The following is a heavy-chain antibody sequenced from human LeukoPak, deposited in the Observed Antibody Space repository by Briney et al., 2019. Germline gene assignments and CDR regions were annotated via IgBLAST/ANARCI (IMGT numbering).Heavy chain of an antibody. D-gene: IGHD6-19*01. CDR3: ARGPRLDSSGWYYGAFDI. V-gene: IGHV1-18*01. Sequence: EASVKVSCKASGYTFTSYGISWVRQAPGQGLEWMGWISAYNGNTNYAQKLQGRVTMTTDTSTSTAYMGLRSLRSDDTAVYYCARGPRLDSSGWYYGAFDIWGQGTMVTVSS. CDR1: GYTFTSYG. CDR2: ISAYNGNT. J-gene: IGHJ3*02.